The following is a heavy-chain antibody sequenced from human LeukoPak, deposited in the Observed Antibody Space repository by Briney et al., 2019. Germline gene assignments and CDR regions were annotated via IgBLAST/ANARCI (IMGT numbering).Heavy chain of an antibody. CDR3: ARKLAGFDY. Sequence: ASVTVSCKASGYTFTSYYMHWVRQAPGQGLEWMGIINPSGGSTTYAQTFQGRVTMTRDMSTSTVYMELSSLRSEDTAVYYCARKLAGFDYWGQGTLVTVSS. CDR2: INPSGGST. V-gene: IGHV1-46*01. CDR1: GYTFTSYY. J-gene: IGHJ4*02.